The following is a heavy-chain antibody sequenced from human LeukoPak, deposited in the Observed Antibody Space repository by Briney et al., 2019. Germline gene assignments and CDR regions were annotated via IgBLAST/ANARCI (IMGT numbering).Heavy chain of an antibody. CDR1: GYTFTSYG. D-gene: IGHD3-10*01. J-gene: IGHJ4*02. CDR2: ISAYNGNT. Sequence: ASVKLSCKASGYTFTSYGISWVRQAPGQGLEWMGWISAYNGNTNYAQKLQGRVTMTTDTSTSTAYMELRSLRSDGTAVYYCARLDDGSGSYYLFDYWGQGTLVTVSS. V-gene: IGHV1-18*01. CDR3: ARLDDGSGSYYLFDY.